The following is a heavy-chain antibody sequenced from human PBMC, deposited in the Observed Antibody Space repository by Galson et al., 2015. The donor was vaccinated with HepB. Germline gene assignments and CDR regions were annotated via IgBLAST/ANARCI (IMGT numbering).Heavy chain of an antibody. J-gene: IGHJ4*02. CDR1: GFSFSSYT. V-gene: IGHV3-21*01. D-gene: IGHD3-10*01. CDR3: ARIFGELPNFDS. CDR2: IGRSRNFI. Sequence: SLRLSCAASGFSFSSYTMNWVRQAPGKGLEWVSSIGRSRNFIYYVDSVKGRFTISRDNAKNSLYLQMNSLRAEDTAVYYCARIFGELPNFDSWGQGTLVTASS.